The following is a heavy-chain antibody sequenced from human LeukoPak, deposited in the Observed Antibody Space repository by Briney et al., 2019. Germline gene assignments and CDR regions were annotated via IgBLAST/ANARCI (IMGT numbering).Heavy chain of an antibody. V-gene: IGHV1-2*02. CDR1: GYTFTSYG. Sequence: ASVKVSCKASGYTFTSYGLNWVRQAPGQGLEWMGWINPNSGGTKYAQKFQGRVTMTRDTSISTAYMELSRLRSDDTAVYYCARGWQQWLDNNWFDPWGQGTLVAVSS. J-gene: IGHJ5*02. CDR3: ARGWQQWLDNNWFDP. CDR2: INPNSGGT. D-gene: IGHD6-19*01.